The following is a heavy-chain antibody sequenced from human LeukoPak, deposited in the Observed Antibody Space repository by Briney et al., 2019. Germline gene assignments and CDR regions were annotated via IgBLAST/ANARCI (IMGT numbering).Heavy chain of an antibody. J-gene: IGHJ5*02. Sequence: GGSLRLSCAASGFTFSSYGMHWVRQAPGKGLEWVAVISYDGSNKYYADSVKGRFTISRDNSENTLYLQMNSLRAEDTAVYYCAKDRRSSGWLDWFDPWGQGTLVTVSS. V-gene: IGHV3-30*18. CDR3: AKDRRSSGWLDWFDP. CDR2: ISYDGSNK. CDR1: GFTFSSYG. D-gene: IGHD6-19*01.